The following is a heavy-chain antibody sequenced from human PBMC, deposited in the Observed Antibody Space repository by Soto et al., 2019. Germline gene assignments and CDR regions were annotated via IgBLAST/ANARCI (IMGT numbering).Heavy chain of an antibody. CDR3: AREVRSSSTLPFYYYYGMDV. D-gene: IGHD6-6*01. Sequence: SETLSLTCTVSGGSINTFYWSWVRQPAGKGLEWIGRIFSSGSTSFNPSLESRVTISVDTSKNQFSLKLSSVTAADTAVYYCAREVRSSSTLPFYYYYGMDVWGQGTTVTVSS. CDR1: GGSINTFY. J-gene: IGHJ6*02. CDR2: IFSSGST. V-gene: IGHV4-4*07.